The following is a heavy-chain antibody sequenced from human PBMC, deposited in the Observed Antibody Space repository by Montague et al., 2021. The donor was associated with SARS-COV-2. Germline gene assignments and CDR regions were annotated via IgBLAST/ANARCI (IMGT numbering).Heavy chain of an antibody. CDR2: VYYRGNT. D-gene: IGHD3-16*01. CDR3: ARHYDHSSRVDS. CDR1: GGSISSDY. V-gene: IGHV4-59*08. J-gene: IGHJ4*02. Sequence: SETLSLTCTVSGGSISSDYWTWIRQPPGKGLEWIGFVYYRGNTYYNPSLRGRVTISVDTSSNHFSLTLSSVTAADTVIYYCARHYDHSSRVDSWGQGTLVTVSS.